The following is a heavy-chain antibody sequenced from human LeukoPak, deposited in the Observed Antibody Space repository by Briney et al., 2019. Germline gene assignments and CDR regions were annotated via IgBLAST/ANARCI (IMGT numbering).Heavy chain of an antibody. CDR1: GYTFTGYY. Sequence: ASVKVSCKASGYTFTGYYMHWVRQAPGQGLEWMGWINPNSGGTNYAQKFQGRVTMTRDTSISTAYMELSRLRSDDTAVYCCARLQGQWLVPEPFDYWGQGTLVTVSS. CDR2: INPNSGGT. CDR3: ARLQGQWLVPEPFDY. V-gene: IGHV1-2*02. D-gene: IGHD6-19*01. J-gene: IGHJ4*02.